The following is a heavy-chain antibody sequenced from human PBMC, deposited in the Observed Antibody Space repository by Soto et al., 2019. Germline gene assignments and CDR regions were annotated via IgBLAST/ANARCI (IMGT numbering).Heavy chain of an antibody. CDR3: ARAYSSSWPNAFDI. CDR1: GGSISSGGYS. CDR2: IYHSGST. V-gene: IGHV4-30-2*01. Sequence: QLQLQESGSGLVKPSETLSLTCGVSGGSISSGGYSWSWIRQPPGKGLEWIGYIYHSGSTYYNPSLKSRVTISVDRSKTQFSLKLSSVTAADTAVYYCARAYSSSWPNAFDIWGQGTLVTVSS. J-gene: IGHJ3*02. D-gene: IGHD6-13*01.